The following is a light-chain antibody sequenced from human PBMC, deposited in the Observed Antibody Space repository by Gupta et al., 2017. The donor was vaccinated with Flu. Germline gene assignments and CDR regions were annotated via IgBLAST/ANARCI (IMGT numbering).Light chain of an antibody. J-gene: IGKJ1*01. Sequence: IVMTQSPGTLSASPGERATLYCRASQGINNNLAWYQQKPGQAPRLLIYTASTRATGIPARFSGSGSGTEFTLTISSLQSEDFALYYCQQCNDWPATFGQGTKVEV. V-gene: IGKV3-15*01. CDR1: QGINNN. CDR2: TAS. CDR3: QQCNDWPAT.